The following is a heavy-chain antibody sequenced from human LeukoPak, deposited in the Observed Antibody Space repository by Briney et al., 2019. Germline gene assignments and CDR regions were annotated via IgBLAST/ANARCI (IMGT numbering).Heavy chain of an antibody. Sequence: FETLSLTCTVSGGSISSSSYYWGWIRQPPGKGLEWIGSIYYSGSTYYNPSLKSRVTISVDTSKNQFSLKLSSVTAADTAVYYCARHRWRDYYYYYYMDVWGKGTTVSVFS. CDR2: IYYSGST. J-gene: IGHJ6*03. V-gene: IGHV4-39*01. CDR1: GGSISSSSYY. D-gene: IGHD3-3*01. CDR3: ARHRWRDYYYYYYMDV.